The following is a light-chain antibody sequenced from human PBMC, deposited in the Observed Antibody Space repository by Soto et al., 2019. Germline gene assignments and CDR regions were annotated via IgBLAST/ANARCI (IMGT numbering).Light chain of an antibody. Sequence: QSALTQPASVSGSPGQSITISCTGSSSDVGTYNLVSWYQHHPGKAPKLMIFEGTKRPSGVSNRFSGSKSGNTASLTISGLQAEDEADYYCCSYAAGSTVVVFGAGTKLTVL. CDR3: CSYAAGSTVVV. J-gene: IGLJ3*02. CDR1: SSDVGTYNL. CDR2: EGT. V-gene: IGLV2-23*03.